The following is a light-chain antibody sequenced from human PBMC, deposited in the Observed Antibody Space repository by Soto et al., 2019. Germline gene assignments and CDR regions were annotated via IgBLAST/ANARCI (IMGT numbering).Light chain of an antibody. V-gene: IGKV3-20*01. CDR2: GTS. CDR3: QQYSSSSGYT. CDR1: QNIATQF. Sequence: VLTQSPGTLSLSPGERATLSCRASQNIATQFFTWYQQRPGQAPRVLIYGTSTRATGIPDRFSGSGSGTDFTLTISRLEPEDFAVYYCQQYSSSSGYTFGQRTKLEIK. J-gene: IGKJ2*01.